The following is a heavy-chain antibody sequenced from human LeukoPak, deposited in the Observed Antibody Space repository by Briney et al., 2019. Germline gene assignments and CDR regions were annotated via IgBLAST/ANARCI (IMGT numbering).Heavy chain of an antibody. Sequence: SVKVSCKASGGTFSSYAISWVRQAPGQGLEWMGGIIPIFGTANYAQKLQGRVTITTDESTSTAYMELSSLRSEDTAVYYCARDGRGGSYSGNYYYYYMDVWGKGTTVTVSS. CDR1: GGTFSSYA. V-gene: IGHV1-69*05. CDR2: IIPIFGTA. D-gene: IGHD1-26*01. J-gene: IGHJ6*03. CDR3: ARDGRGGSYSGNYYYYYMDV.